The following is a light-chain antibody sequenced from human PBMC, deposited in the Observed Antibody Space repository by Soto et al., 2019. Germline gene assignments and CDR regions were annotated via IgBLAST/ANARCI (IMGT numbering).Light chain of an antibody. CDR2: DAS. J-gene: IGKJ3*01. CDR1: LSINNY. V-gene: IGKV3-11*01. Sequence: EIVLTQSPATLSLSPGDRATLSCRASLSINNYLAWYQQKPGQAPRLLIYDASNRATDIPARFSGSGSETDFTLTISSLEPEDFAVYYCQQRSDWPQVTFGSGTEVTIK. CDR3: QQRSDWPQVT.